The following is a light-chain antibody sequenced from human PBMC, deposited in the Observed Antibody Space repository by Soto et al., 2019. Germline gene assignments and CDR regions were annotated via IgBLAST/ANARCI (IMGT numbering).Light chain of an antibody. CDR3: MQTTQFPWT. CDR1: QSLVHSDGNTY. CDR2: KSS. J-gene: IGKJ1*01. Sequence: DIVLTQTPLSSPVTLGQSASISCRSSQSLVHSDGNTYLSWLHQRPGQPPRLLIYKSSNRFSEVPHRVSGSGAGTDFTLRVSGVEAEDVGVYYCMQTTQFPWTFGQGTKVEIK. V-gene: IGKV2-24*01.